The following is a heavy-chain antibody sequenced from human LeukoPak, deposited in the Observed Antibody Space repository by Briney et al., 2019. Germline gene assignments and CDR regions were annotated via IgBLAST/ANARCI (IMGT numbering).Heavy chain of an antibody. J-gene: IGHJ6*02. CDR1: GYSFTSYW. V-gene: IGHV5-51*01. D-gene: IGHD6-6*01. CDR2: IYPGDSDT. CDR3: ARGEYSSAPGDYYYGMDV. Sequence: GESLKISCKGSGYSFTSYWIGWVSQMPGKGLEWMGIIYPGDSDTRYSPSFQGQVTISADKSISTAYLQWSSLKASDTAMYYCARGEYSSAPGDYYYGMDVWGQGTTVTVSS.